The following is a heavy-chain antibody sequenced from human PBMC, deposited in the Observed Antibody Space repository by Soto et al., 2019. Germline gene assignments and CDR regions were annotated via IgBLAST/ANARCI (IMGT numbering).Heavy chain of an antibody. CDR1: GFTFSTYA. J-gene: IGHJ4*02. V-gene: IGHV3-23*01. CDR2: ISVSGDNT. D-gene: IGHD3-3*01. CDR3: ADGGEWSFNFVY. Sequence: GGSLRLSCAASGFTFSTYAMSWVRQAPGKGLEWVSGISVSGDNTYYADSVKGRFTISRDNSKNTLYLQMNNLRAEDTAVYYCADGGEWSFNFVYWGQGAQVTVSS.